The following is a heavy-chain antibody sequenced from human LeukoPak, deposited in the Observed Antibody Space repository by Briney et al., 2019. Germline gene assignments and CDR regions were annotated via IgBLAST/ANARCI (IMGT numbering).Heavy chain of an antibody. J-gene: IGHJ4*02. CDR1: GYTFTSFD. V-gene: IGHV1-8*01. D-gene: IGHD7-27*01. CDR2: MKSNNGHT. CDR3: ARGPPNWGMVGY. Sequence: GASVKVSCKASGYTFTSFDFNWVRQATGQGLEWMGWMKSNNGHTGCAQKFQGRVTMTRDTSISTAYMELSSLTFEDTAVYYCARGPPNWGMVGYWGQGTLVTVSS.